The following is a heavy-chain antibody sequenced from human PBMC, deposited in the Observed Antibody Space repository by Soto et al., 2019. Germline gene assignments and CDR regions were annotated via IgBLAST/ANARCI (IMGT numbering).Heavy chain of an antibody. CDR3: ARAPVFSYDSSGYYWDY. CDR1: GGTFSSYA. V-gene: IGHV1-69*13. Sequence: SVKVSCKASGGTFSSYAIGWVRQAPGQGLEWMGGIIPIFGTANYAQKFQGRVTITADESTSTAYMELSSLRSEDTAVYYCARAPVFSYDSSGYYWDYWGQGTLVTVSS. J-gene: IGHJ4*02. CDR2: IIPIFGTA. D-gene: IGHD3-22*01.